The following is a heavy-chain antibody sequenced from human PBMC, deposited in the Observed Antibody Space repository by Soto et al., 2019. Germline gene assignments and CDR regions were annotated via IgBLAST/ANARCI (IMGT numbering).Heavy chain of an antibody. D-gene: IGHD4-17*01. CDR3: ARTPLRWAAGAESYYFDY. J-gene: IGHJ4*02. CDR1: GYSFTSYW. CDR2: IYPGDSDT. Sequence: PXDSLTISCKGSGYSFTSYWIGLVRQMPGKGLEWMGIIYPGDSDTRYSPSFQGQVTISADKSISTAYLQWSSLKASDTAMYYCARTPLRWAAGAESYYFDYWGQGTLVTVSS. V-gene: IGHV5-51*01.